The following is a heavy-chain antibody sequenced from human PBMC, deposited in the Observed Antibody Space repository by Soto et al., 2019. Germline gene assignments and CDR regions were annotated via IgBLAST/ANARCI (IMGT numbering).Heavy chain of an antibody. D-gene: IGHD3-10*01. V-gene: IGHV4-4*02. CDR3: ARHPITYYYGSGSYLNWFDP. Sequence: SETLSLTCAVSGGSISSTNLWTWVRQPPGKGLEWIGEIYYSGSTYYNPSLKSRVTISVDTSKNQFSLKLSSVTAADTAVYYCARHPITYYYGSGSYLNWFDPWGQGTLVTVSS. CDR1: GGSISSTNL. J-gene: IGHJ5*02. CDR2: IYYSGST.